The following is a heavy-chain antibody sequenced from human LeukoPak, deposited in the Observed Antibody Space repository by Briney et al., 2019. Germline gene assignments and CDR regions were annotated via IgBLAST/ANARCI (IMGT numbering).Heavy chain of an antibody. CDR1: GFTFSNAW. CDR2: IKSKTDGGTT. Sequence: PGGSLRLSCAASGFTFSNAWMSWVRQAPGKGLEWVGRIKSKTDGGTTDYAAPVKGRFTISRDDSKNTLYLQMNSLKTEDTAVYYCTVSGYGSSWYAFGYWGQGTLVTVSS. J-gene: IGHJ4*02. V-gene: IGHV3-15*01. CDR3: TVSGYGSSWYAFGY. D-gene: IGHD6-13*01.